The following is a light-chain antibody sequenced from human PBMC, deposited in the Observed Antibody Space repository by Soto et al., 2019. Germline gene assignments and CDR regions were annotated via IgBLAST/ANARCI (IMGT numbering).Light chain of an antibody. CDR3: QHYDGSPRT. CDR1: QSVKSNY. CDR2: GVF. Sequence: ETVLTRSPGTVSLSPGERATLSCRTSQSVKSNYLAWYQQKPGQAPRLLIYGVFNSATGIPDRFSGSGSGTDFTLTISGLEPEDSAVYYCQHYDGSPRTFGQGTKLEIK. J-gene: IGKJ2*01. V-gene: IGKV3-20*01.